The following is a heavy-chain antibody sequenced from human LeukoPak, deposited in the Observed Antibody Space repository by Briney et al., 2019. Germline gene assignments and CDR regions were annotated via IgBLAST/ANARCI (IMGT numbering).Heavy chain of an antibody. D-gene: IGHD6-13*01. J-gene: IGHJ4*02. CDR2: ISYDGSNK. V-gene: IGHV3-30*01. Sequence: GGSLRLSCAASGFTFSSYAMHWVRQAPGKGLEWVAVISYDGSNKYYADSVKGRFTISRDNSKRTLYLQMNSLRAEDTAVYYCAIIAAAGLEEMNFDYWGQGTLVTVSS. CDR3: AIIAAAGLEEMNFDY. CDR1: GFTFSSYA.